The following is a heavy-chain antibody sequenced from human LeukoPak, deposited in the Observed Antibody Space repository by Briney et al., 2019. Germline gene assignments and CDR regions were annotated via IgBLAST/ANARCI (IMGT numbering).Heavy chain of an antibody. J-gene: IGHJ4*02. CDR3: ARHRGPHVGRME. D-gene: IGHD3-3*01. Sequence: SETLSLTCSISGGSISSFYWSWIRRPPGKGLEWIGYIYSSGYSNYNPSLKSRVTISVDTSKNQFSLKLSSVTAADTAVYYCARHRGPHVGRMEWGQGTQVTVSS. CDR2: IYSSGYS. CDR1: GGSISSFY. V-gene: IGHV4-59*08.